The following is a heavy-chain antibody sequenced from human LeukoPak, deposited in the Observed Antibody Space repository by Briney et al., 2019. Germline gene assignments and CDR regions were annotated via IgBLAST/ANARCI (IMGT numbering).Heavy chain of an antibody. CDR2: INPNSGGT. CDR1: GYTFTGYY. D-gene: IGHD4-23*01. J-gene: IGHJ4*02. CDR3: ARASDYGGNSFTLDY. Sequence: ASAKVSCKASGYTFTGYYMHWVRQAPGQGLEWMGWINPNSGGTNYAQKFQGRVTMTRDTSISTAYMELSRLRSDDTAVYYCARASDYGGNSFTLDYWGQGTLVTVSS. V-gene: IGHV1-2*02.